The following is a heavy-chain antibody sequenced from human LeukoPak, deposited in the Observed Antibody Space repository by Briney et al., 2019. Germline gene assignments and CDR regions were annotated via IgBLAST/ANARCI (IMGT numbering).Heavy chain of an antibody. D-gene: IGHD1-26*01. CDR1: GGSISTNF. V-gene: IGHV4-59*01. CDR3: ARGLRVGNTGYYFDY. CDR2: IYYSGTT. J-gene: IGHJ4*02. Sequence: SETLSLTCTVSGGSISTNFWSWIRQPPGKGLEWIGYIYYSGTTSYNSSLKSRVTMSVDTSKNQFSLNLNSVTAADTAVYYCARGLRVGNTGYYFDYWGQGTLVTVSS.